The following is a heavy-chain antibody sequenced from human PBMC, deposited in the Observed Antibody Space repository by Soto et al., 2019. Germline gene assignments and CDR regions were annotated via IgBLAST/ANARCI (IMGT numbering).Heavy chain of an antibody. CDR3: ARGKQLWLTTLPHDLYYYYYGMDV. J-gene: IGHJ6*02. CDR2: IIPIFGTA. D-gene: IGHD5-18*01. V-gene: IGHV1-69*01. CDR1: GGTFSSYA. Sequence: QVQLVQSGAEAKKPGSSVKVSCKASGGTFSSYAISWVRQAPGQGLEWMGGIIPIFGTANYAQKFQGRVTITADESTSTAYMELSSLRSEDTAVYYCARGKQLWLTTLPHDLYYYYYGMDVWGQGTTVTVSS.